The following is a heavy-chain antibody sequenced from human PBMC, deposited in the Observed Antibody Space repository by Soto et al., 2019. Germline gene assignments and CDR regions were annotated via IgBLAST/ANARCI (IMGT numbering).Heavy chain of an antibody. V-gene: IGHV3-23*01. J-gene: IGHJ4*02. CDR1: GGSFKSYA. Sequence: GSLRLSCAASGGSFKSYAMRWVGQARGKGLGWVSASSGSGVSRYYGGCGKGRFTISRDNSKNTLYLQMNSLRAEDTAVYYCAQDQSRIAFAGTGSDFDYWRQGTRATVSA. CDR2: SSGSGVSR. CDR3: AQDQSRIAFAGTGSDFDY. D-gene: IGHD6-19*01.